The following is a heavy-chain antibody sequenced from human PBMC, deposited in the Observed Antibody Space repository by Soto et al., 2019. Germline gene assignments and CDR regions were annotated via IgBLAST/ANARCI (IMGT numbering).Heavy chain of an antibody. CDR3: ANGRSGSYYYGMDV. Sequence: QVQLVESGGGVVQPGRSLRLSCAASGFTFSSYGMHWVRQAPGKGLEWVAVISYDGINKYYADSVKGRFTISRDNSKNTLYLQMNSLRAEDTAVYYCANGRSGSYYYGMDVWGQGTTVTVSS. CDR1: GFTFSSYG. D-gene: IGHD3-3*01. CDR2: ISYDGINK. V-gene: IGHV3-30*18. J-gene: IGHJ6*02.